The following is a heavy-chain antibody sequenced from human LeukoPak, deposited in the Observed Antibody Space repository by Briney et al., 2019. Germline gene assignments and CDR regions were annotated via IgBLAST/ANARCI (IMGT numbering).Heavy chain of an antibody. CDR3: ASIPYSSESLDY. CDR1: GGSISSGSYY. V-gene: IGHV4-61*02. CDR2: IYTSGST. J-gene: IGHJ4*02. D-gene: IGHD6-19*01. Sequence: PSETLSLTCTVSGGSISSGSYYWSWIRQPAGKGLEWIGRIYTSGSTNYNPSLKSRVTISVDTSKNQFSLKLSSVTAADTAVYYCASIPYSSESLDYWGQGTLVTVSS.